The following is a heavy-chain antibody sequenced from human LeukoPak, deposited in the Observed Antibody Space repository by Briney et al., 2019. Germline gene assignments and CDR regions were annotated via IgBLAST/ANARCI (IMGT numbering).Heavy chain of an antibody. D-gene: IGHD1-1*01. Sequence: ASVKVSCKASGYTFTSYAMHWVRQAPGQRLEWMGWINAGNGNTKYSQKFQGRVTITRDTSASTAYMELSSLRSEDTAVYYCAREPLGGNWNDVDGMDVWGQGTTVTVSS. CDR3: AREPLGGNWNDVDGMDV. CDR1: GYTFTSYA. J-gene: IGHJ6*02. CDR2: INAGNGNT. V-gene: IGHV1-3*01.